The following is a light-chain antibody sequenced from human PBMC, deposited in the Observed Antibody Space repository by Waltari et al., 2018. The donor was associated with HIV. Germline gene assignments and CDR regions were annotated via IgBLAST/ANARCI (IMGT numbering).Light chain of an antibody. Sequence: DVVMTKSPLSLPVTVGQPASISCRSSLSLVYSDGNTYLSWFQQRPGQSPRRLVYKVSKRDSGVPDRFSGSGSGTGFTLKISRVEAEDVGVYYCMQGTHWPYTFGQGTKLEIK. CDR1: LSLVYSDGNTY. V-gene: IGKV2-30*01. CDR2: KVS. J-gene: IGKJ2*01. CDR3: MQGTHWPYT.